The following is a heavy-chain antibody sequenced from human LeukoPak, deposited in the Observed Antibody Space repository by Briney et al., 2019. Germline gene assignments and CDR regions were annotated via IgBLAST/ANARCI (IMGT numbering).Heavy chain of an antibody. CDR3: AREGRLLGAFDV. Sequence: GESLRLSCAASGFTFSTYWMNWVRQAPGKGLEWVADIKPDGSHVSYVDSVKGRFSISRDNAQNSLYLQVSSLRAEDTAIYYCAREGRLLGAFDVWGQGTMVTVSS. CDR2: IKPDGSHV. D-gene: IGHD2-15*01. V-gene: IGHV3-7*01. CDR1: GFTFSTYW. J-gene: IGHJ3*01.